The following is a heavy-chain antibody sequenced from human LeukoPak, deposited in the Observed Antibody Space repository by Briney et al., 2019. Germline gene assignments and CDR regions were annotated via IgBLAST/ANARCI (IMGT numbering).Heavy chain of an antibody. V-gene: IGHV1-69*04. J-gene: IGHJ5*02. CDR3: AKGARSYDFWSAKSPNWFDP. CDR1: GGTFSSYA. D-gene: IGHD3-3*01. CDR2: IIPILGIA. Sequence: SVKVSCKASGGTFSSYAISWVRQAPGQGLEWMGGIIPILGIANYAQKFQGRVTITADKSTSTAYMELSSLRSEDTAVYYCAKGARSYDFWSAKSPNWFDPWGQGTLVTVSS.